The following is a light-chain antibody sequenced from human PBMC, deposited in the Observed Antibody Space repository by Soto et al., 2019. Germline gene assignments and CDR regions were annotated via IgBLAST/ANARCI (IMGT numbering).Light chain of an antibody. CDR2: AAS. J-gene: IGKJ4*01. V-gene: IGKV1-39*01. Sequence: DIQMTQSPSSLSASVGDIVTIACRASQSISSFLNWYQQNPGKAPKLLIYAASSLQSGVPSRFSGSGSGTDFTLTISSLQPKDFATYYCQQSYTTPLTFGGGTKVDIK. CDR1: QSISSF. CDR3: QQSYTTPLT.